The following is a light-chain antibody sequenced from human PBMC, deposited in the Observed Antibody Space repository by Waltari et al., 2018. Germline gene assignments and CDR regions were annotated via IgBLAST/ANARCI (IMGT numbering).Light chain of an antibody. V-gene: IGKV3-20*01. CDR1: QGVNTY. CDR2: GAY. J-gene: IGKJ1*01. CDR3: QHHVRLPAT. Sequence: IALTQSPGTLSLSPGERATLSRRASQGVNTYLAWYQQKPGQAPRLLIYGAYTRAAGIPDRFSGSGSGTDFSLTISRLEAEDFAVYYCQHHVRLPATFGQGTKVEIK.